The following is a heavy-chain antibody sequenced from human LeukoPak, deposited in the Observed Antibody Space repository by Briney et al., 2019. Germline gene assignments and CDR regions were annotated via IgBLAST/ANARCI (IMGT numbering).Heavy chain of an antibody. CDR3: ARDRNYFGSGSYKDY. V-gene: IGHV3-48*02. CDR2: ISSSSSTI. CDR1: GFSFSNAW. Sequence: GGSLRLSCAASGFSFSNAWMSWVRQAPGKGLEWVSYISSSSSTIFYADSVKGRFTISRDNAKNSLYLQMNSLRDEDTAVYYCARDRNYFGSGSYKDYWGQGTLVTVSS. D-gene: IGHD3-10*01. J-gene: IGHJ4*02.